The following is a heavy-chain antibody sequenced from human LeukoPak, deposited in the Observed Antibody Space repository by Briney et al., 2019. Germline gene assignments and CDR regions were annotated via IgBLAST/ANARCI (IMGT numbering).Heavy chain of an antibody. D-gene: IGHD3-16*02. Sequence: PGGSLRLSCAASGFTFSSYAMSWVRQAPGKGLEWVSAISGSGGSTYYADSVKGRFTISRDNSKNTLYLQMNSLRAEDTAVYHCAKVVSRYDYVWGSYRSYYFDYWGQGTLVTVSS. CDR3: AKVVSRYDYVWGSYRSYYFDY. V-gene: IGHV3-23*01. CDR2: ISGSGGST. J-gene: IGHJ4*02. CDR1: GFTFSSYA.